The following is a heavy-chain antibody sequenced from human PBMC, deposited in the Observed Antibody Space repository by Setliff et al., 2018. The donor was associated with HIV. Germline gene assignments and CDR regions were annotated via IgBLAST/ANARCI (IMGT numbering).Heavy chain of an antibody. CDR1: GFNVNNKY. CDR3: ARVRDYYDSGAQAFDI. D-gene: IGHD3-22*01. Sequence: PGGSLRLSCAASGFNVNNKYMSWVRQAPGKGLEWVSIIYSDDYTKCADSLKGRFTISRDTSKNTLYLQMNSLRAEDTAVYYCARVRDYYDSGAQAFDIWGQGTMVTVSS. V-gene: IGHV3-66*01. J-gene: IGHJ3*02. CDR2: IYSDDYT.